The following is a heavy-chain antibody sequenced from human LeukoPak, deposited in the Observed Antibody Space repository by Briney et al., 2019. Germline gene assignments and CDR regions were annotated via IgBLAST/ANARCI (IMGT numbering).Heavy chain of an antibody. D-gene: IGHD3-22*01. CDR1: GFTFSTYS. V-gene: IGHV3-21*01. CDR3: ARAPVHYYDSSDYYYVGESYFDC. J-gene: IGHJ4*02. Sequence: GGSLRLSCSASGFTFSTYSMNWVRQAPGKGLEWVSSISSSSRYIYYADSVKGRFTISRDNAKNSLYLQMKSLRAEDTAVYYCARAPVHYYDSSDYYYVGESYFDCWGQGTLVTVSS. CDR2: ISSSSRYI.